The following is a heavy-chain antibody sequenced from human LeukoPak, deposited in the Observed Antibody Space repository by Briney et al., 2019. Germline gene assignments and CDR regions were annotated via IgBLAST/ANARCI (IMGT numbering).Heavy chain of an antibody. CDR2: INTAGGT. V-gene: IGHV3-13*01. D-gene: IGHD2/OR15-2a*01. Sequence: GGSLRLSCEASGFTFRSYDLHWVRQTAAKGLEWVSLINTAGGTFYSDSVRGRFTISRENAENSFYLQMNSLTADDTAVYYCAREAFTDATGYYFSPLDMWGHGTMVTVSS. J-gene: IGHJ3*02. CDR1: GFTFRSYD. CDR3: AREAFTDATGYYFSPLDM.